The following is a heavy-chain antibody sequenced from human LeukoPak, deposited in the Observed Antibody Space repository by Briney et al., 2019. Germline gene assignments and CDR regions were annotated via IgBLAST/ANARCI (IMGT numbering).Heavy chain of an antibody. CDR1: GFTFSSHW. CDR2: INSDGSIT. CDR3: ARVRATFSPHFDN. J-gene: IGHJ4*02. D-gene: IGHD5-12*01. V-gene: IGHV3-74*01. Sequence: PGGSLRLSCAASGFTFSSHWMHWVRQAPGKGLMWVSRINSDGSITNYADSVKGRFTISRGNAKNTLYLQMNSLRAEDTAVYYCARVRATFSPHFDNWGQGTLVTVSS.